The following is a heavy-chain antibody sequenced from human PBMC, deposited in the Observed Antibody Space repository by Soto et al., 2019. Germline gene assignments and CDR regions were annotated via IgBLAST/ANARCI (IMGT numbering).Heavy chain of an antibody. CDR3: ARGYYDTSGYYPIDF. V-gene: IGHV1-8*01. CDR2: VNPNSGNT. D-gene: IGHD3-22*01. J-gene: IGHJ4*02. Sequence: ASVKVSCKASGYTFTIYDVMWVRQATGQGLEWMGWVNPNSGNTDSAQKFQGRVTMTWDTSINTAYMELSSLRSEDTAVYYCARGYYDTSGYYPIDFWGQGTLVTVSS. CDR1: GYTFTIYD.